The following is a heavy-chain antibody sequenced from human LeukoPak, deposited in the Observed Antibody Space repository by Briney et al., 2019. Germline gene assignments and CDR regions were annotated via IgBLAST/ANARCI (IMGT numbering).Heavy chain of an antibody. CDR3: AKGLYYGSGSYSKYFDS. J-gene: IGHJ4*02. CDR2: TSDSGGNS. CDR1: GFTFSNYA. Sequence: GGSLRLSCAASGFTFSNYAMSWVRQAPGKGLEWVSVTSDSGGNSYYADSVKGRFTISRDNSKNTLYLQMNSLRVEDTAIYFCAKGLYYGSGSYSKYFDSWGQGTLVTVSS. D-gene: IGHD3-10*01. V-gene: IGHV3-23*01.